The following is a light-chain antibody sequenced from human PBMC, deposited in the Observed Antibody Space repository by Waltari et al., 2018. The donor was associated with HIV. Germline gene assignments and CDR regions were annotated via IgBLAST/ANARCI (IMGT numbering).Light chain of an antibody. CDR2: RSD. J-gene: IGLJ2*01. Sequence: QSVLTQPPSASGTPGQRVTISCSGSGSNIGTRPVNWYQQLAGSAPKLLIYRSDLRPSGVPYRFSGSKSASSASLAISGLQSEDEATYYCASWDDSLNGVIFGGGTELTVL. V-gene: IGLV1-44*01. CDR3: ASWDDSLNGVI. CDR1: GSNIGTRP.